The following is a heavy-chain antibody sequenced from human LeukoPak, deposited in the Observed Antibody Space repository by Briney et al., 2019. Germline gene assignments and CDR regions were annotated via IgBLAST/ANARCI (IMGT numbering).Heavy chain of an antibody. Sequence: PRASVKVSCKASGYTFTGYYMHWVRQAPGQGLEWMGWINPNSGGTNYAQKFQGRVTMTRDTSISTAYMELSRLRSDDTAVYYCARGTNMFQYYFDYWGQGTLVTVSS. CDR3: ARGTNMFQYYFDY. CDR2: INPNSGGT. CDR1: GYTFTGYY. D-gene: IGHD3-10*02. J-gene: IGHJ4*02. V-gene: IGHV1-2*02.